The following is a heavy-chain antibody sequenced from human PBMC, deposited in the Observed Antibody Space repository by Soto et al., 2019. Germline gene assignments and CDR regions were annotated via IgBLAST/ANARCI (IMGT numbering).Heavy chain of an antibody. Sequence: PGGSLRLSCAASGFTFSSYSMNWVRQSPGKGLEWVAVISYDGSNKYYADSVKGRFTISRDNAKNTVYLQMNSLRAEDTAVYYCARGYPNYSKFAYCGQGS. CDR2: ISYDGSNK. D-gene: IGHD2-21*01. CDR3: ARGYPNYSKFAY. J-gene: IGHJ4*02. V-gene: IGHV3-30*03. CDR1: GFTFSSYS.